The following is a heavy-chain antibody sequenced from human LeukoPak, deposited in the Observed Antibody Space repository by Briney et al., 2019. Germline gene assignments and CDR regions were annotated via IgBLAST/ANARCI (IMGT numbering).Heavy chain of an antibody. V-gene: IGHV4-59*01. CDR3: AAEFSNEQWLDWDY. J-gene: IGHJ4*02. D-gene: IGHD6-19*01. Sequence: SETLSLTCTVSADSISNYYWTWLRQPPGKGLEWIGYIYNSGSTNYNTYLKSRVTISMDTSKNQFSLKLSSVTAADTAVYCAAEFSNEQWLDWDYWGQGTLVTVSS. CDR2: IYNSGST. CDR1: ADSISNYY.